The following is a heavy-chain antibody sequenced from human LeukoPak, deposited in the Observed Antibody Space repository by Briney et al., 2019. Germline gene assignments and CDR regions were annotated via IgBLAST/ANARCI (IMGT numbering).Heavy chain of an antibody. D-gene: IGHD3-3*01. J-gene: IGHJ4*02. V-gene: IGHV3-7*01. CDR1: GFTFSSYW. CDR3: ARILYDFWSGYYFDY. Sequence: PGGSLRLSCAASGFTFSSYWMSWVRQAPGKGLEWVANIKQDGSEKYYVDSVKGRFTISSDNAKNSLYLQMNSLRAEDTAVYYCARILYDFWSGYYFDYWGQGTLVTVSS. CDR2: IKQDGSEK.